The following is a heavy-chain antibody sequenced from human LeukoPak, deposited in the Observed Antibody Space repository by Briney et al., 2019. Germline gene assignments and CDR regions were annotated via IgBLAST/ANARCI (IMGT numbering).Heavy chain of an antibody. CDR1: GGSFSGYY. CDR3: ARPLYYDFWSGYYPPDAFDI. Sequence: SETLSLTCAVYGGSFSGYYWSWIRQPPGKGLEWIGEINHSGSTNYNPSLKSRVTISVDTSKNQFSLKLSSVTAADTAVYYCARPLYYDFWSGYYPPDAFDIWGQGTMVTVSS. CDR2: INHSGST. J-gene: IGHJ3*02. V-gene: IGHV4-34*01. D-gene: IGHD3-3*01.